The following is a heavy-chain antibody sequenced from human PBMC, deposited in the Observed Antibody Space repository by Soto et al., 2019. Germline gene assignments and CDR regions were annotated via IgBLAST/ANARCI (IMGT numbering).Heavy chain of an antibody. CDR3: AKDALLLCSGGSCYGMDV. V-gene: IGHV3-30*18. CDR1: GFTFSSYG. Sequence: GGSLRLSCAASGFTFSSYGMHWVRQAPGKGLEWVAVISYDGSNKYYADSVKGRFTISRDNSKNTLYLQMNSLRAEDTAVYYCAKDALLLCSGGSCYGMDVWGQGTTVTVSS. CDR2: ISYDGSNK. J-gene: IGHJ6*02. D-gene: IGHD2-15*01.